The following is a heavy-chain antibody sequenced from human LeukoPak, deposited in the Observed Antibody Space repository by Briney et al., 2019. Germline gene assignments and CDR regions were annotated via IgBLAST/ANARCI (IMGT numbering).Heavy chain of an antibody. V-gene: IGHV3-48*04. J-gene: IGHJ4*02. CDR3: ARSLSTDFDY. CDR2: ISTSSLNTI. Sequence: GGSLRPSYAASGFTFSSFGMNWVRQAPGKGLEWISHISTSSLNTIHYADSVKGRFTISRDNAKNSLFLQMNSLRAEDTAVYYCARSLSTDFDYWGQGILVTVSS. CDR1: GFTFSSFG. D-gene: IGHD5/OR15-5a*01.